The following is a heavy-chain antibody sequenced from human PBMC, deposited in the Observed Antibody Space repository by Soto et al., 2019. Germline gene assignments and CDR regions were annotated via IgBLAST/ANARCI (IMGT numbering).Heavy chain of an antibody. J-gene: IGHJ4*02. CDR1: GFTFDDYA. CDR3: AKDRRYNWNYGGLPFDF. CDR2: ISWNSGSI. V-gene: IGHV3-9*01. Sequence: EVQLVESGGGLVQPGRSLRLSCAASGFTFDDYAMHWVRQAPGKGLEWVSSISWNSGSIGYADSVKGRFTISRDNAKNSLYLQVNSLRPEDTAFYYCAKDRRYNWNYGGLPFDFWGQGTLVTVSS. D-gene: IGHD1-7*01.